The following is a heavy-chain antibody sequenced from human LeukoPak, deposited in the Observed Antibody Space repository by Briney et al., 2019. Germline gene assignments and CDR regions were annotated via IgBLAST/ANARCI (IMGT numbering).Heavy chain of an antibody. D-gene: IGHD2-2*02. Sequence: PSQTLSLTCTVSGGSISRGGYYWSWIRQHPGKGLEWIGYIYYSGSTYSNPSLKSRVTISVDTSKNQFSLNLSSVTAADTAVYYCARYCSSTNCYKGGFDPWGQGTLVTVSS. V-gene: IGHV4-31*03. CDR1: GGSISRGGYY. CDR3: ARYCSSTNCYKGGFDP. J-gene: IGHJ5*02. CDR2: IYYSGST.